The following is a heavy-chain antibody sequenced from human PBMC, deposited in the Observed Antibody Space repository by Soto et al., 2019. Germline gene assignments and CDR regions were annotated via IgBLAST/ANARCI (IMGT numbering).Heavy chain of an antibody. Sequence: SPTLSLTCAISGDSVSSNSAAWNWIRQSPSRGLEWLGRTYYRSKWYNDYAVSVKSRITINPDTSKNQFSLQLNSVTPEDTAVYYCARDMGAEQYYYYYGMHVWGQGTTVTVSS. V-gene: IGHV6-1*01. J-gene: IGHJ6*02. CDR1: GDSVSSNSAA. CDR3: ARDMGAEQYYYYYGMHV. D-gene: IGHD1-26*01. CDR2: TYYRSKWYN.